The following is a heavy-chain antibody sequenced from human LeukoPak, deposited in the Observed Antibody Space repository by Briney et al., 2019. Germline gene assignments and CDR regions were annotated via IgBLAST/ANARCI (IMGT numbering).Heavy chain of an antibody. J-gene: IGHJ6*02. V-gene: IGHV4-59*08. CDR1: GGSISSYY. D-gene: IGHD5-12*01. Sequence: SETLSLTRTVSGGSISSYYWSWIRQPPGKGLEWIGYIYYSGSTNYNPSLKSRVTISVDTSKNQFSLKLSSVTAADTAVYYCAKYSGYDLDRYYYYYGMDVWGQGTTVTVSS. CDR2: IYYSGST. CDR3: AKYSGYDLDRYYYYYGMDV.